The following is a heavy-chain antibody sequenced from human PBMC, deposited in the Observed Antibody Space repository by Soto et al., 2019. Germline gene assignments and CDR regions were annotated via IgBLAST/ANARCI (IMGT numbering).Heavy chain of an antibody. D-gene: IGHD3-22*01. CDR1: GGSISSSNW. CDR2: IYHSGST. V-gene: IGHV4-4*02. CDR3: ASPYYSDSGGYYSLGV. Sequence: QVQLQESGPGLVKPSGTLSLTCAVSGGSISSSNWWSWVRQPPGKGLEWIGEIYHSGSTNYNPSLNSRFTISVDSPTDQSSLKLSSVTAADTGVYYCASPYYSDSGGYYSLGVWGQGTLVTVSS. J-gene: IGHJ4*02.